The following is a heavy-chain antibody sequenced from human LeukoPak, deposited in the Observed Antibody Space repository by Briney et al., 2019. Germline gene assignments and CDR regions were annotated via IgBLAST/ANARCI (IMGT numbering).Heavy chain of an antibody. CDR3: AKELTGGWPFDY. CDR1: GFTFSVYW. J-gene: IGHJ4*02. V-gene: IGHV3-23*01. Sequence: GGSLRLSCEASGFTFSVYWMSWVRQGPGKGLEWVSGISGSGDTTYYADSGRGRITISRDNSKNTLYLQMNSLRAEDTAVYYCAKELTGGWPFDYWGQGTLVTVSS. CDR2: ISGSGDTT. D-gene: IGHD6-19*01.